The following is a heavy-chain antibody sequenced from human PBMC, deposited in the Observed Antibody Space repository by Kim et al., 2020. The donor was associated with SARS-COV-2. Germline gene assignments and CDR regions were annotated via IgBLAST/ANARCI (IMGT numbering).Heavy chain of an antibody. D-gene: IGHD3-10*01. J-gene: IGHJ1*01. CDR3: ARSHYYASHFQH. V-gene: IGHV4-31*02. Sequence: YYPPSLNSRVTISVDPSKNQFSLKRSSVTAADTAVYYCARSHYYASHFQHWGQGTLVTVSS.